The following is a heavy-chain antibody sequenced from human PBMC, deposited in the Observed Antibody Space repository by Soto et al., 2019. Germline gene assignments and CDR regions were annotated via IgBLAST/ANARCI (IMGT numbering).Heavy chain of an antibody. CDR1: LFIVSDNY. Sequence: EVRLVQSGGGLVQPGGSLRLSCAASLFIVSDNYMSWVRQAPGKGLEWVSLIYSGGGTDYAESVKGRFTISRDNSKNTLYLQMNSLNAEDPGIYYCATRMTTAPYWGQGTVVTVSS. J-gene: IGHJ4*02. CDR3: ATRMTTAPY. CDR2: IYSGGGT. D-gene: IGHD4-17*01. V-gene: IGHV3-66*01.